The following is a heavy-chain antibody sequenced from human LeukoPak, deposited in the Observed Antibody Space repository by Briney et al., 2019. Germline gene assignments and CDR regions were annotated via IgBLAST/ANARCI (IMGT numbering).Heavy chain of an antibody. Sequence: GGSLRLSCAASGFTFSNYDMSWVRQAPGKGLEWVANIKQDGSEKYYVDSVKGRFTISRDNAKNSLYLQMNSLRAEDTAVYYCAREYSSGWYWGQGTLVTVSS. CDR1: GFTFSNYD. CDR2: IKQDGSEK. D-gene: IGHD6-19*01. CDR3: AREYSSGWY. J-gene: IGHJ4*02. V-gene: IGHV3-7*01.